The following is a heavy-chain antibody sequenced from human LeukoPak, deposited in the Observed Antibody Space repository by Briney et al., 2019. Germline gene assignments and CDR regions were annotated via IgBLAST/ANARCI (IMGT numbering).Heavy chain of an antibody. J-gene: IGHJ3*02. CDR3: ARAYYYDSSGYPDAFDI. CDR1: GYTFTGYY. Sequence: ASVKVSCKASGYTFTGYYMHWVRQAPGQGLEWMGWINPNSGGTNYAQKFQGRVTMTRDTSISTAYMELSRLRSDDTAVYYCARAYYYDSSGYPDAFDIWGQGTMVTVSS. V-gene: IGHV1-2*02. D-gene: IGHD3-22*01. CDR2: INPNSGGT.